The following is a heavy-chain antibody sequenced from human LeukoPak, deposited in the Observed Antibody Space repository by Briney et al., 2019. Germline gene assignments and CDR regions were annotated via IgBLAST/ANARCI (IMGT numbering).Heavy chain of an antibody. Sequence: SVKVSCKASGGTFSSYAISWVRQAPGQGLEWMGGIIPIFGTANYAQKSQGRVTITADESTSTAYMELSSLRSEDTAVYYCARGPALQVVPAIVRWRFAHWGQGTLVTVSS. CDR1: GGTFSSYA. CDR2: IIPIFGTA. D-gene: IGHD2-21*02. J-gene: IGHJ5*02. V-gene: IGHV1-69*13. CDR3: ARGPALQVVPAIVRWRFAH.